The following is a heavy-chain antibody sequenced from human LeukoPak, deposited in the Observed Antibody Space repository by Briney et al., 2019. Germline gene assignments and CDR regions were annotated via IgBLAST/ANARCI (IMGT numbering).Heavy chain of an antibody. CDR1: GGTFSSYA. Sequence: SVKVSCKASGGTFSSYAISWVRQAPGQGLEWMGGIIPIFGTANYAQKFQGRVTITTDESTSTAYMELCSLRSEDTAVYYCASYYGSGRGYYFDYWGQGTLVTVSS. CDR3: ASYYGSGRGYYFDY. J-gene: IGHJ4*02. CDR2: IIPIFGTA. V-gene: IGHV1-69*05. D-gene: IGHD3-10*01.